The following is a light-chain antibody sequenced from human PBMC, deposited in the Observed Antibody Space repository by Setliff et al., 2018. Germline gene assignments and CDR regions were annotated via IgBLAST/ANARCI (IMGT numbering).Light chain of an antibody. CDR2: GVS. CDR1: SSDVGSYDL. Sequence: QSVLTQPASVSGSPGQSITISCSGTSSDVGSYDLVSWYQQHPGKAPKLIIYGVSNRPSGVSSRFSGSKSGNTASPTISGLQTEDEADYYCTAYTSGTTYVFGTGTKV. J-gene: IGLJ1*01. V-gene: IGLV2-14*03. CDR3: TAYTSGTTYV.